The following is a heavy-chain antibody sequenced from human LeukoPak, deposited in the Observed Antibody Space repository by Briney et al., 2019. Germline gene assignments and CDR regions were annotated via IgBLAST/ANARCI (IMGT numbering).Heavy chain of an antibody. V-gene: IGHV3-21*01. Sequence: GGSLRLSCAASGFTFSSYSMNWVRQAPGKGLEWVSSISSSSSYIYYADSVKGRFTVSRDNAKNSLYLQMNSPRAEDTAVYYCARKGRDWYFDYWGQGTLVTVSS. CDR3: ARKGRDWYFDY. J-gene: IGHJ4*02. D-gene: IGHD5-24*01. CDR2: ISSSSSYI. CDR1: GFTFSSYS.